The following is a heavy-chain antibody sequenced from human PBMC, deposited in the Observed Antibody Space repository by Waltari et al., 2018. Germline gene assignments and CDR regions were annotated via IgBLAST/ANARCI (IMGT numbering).Heavy chain of an antibody. D-gene: IGHD4-17*01. CDR1: GFTFSSYA. V-gene: IGHV3-23*04. CDR3: AKTSGGDYYSYYYMDV. Sequence: EVQLVESGGGLVQPGGSLRLSCAASGFTFSSYAMSWVRQAPGKGLELVSSLSGWVGITSHADSVKGRFTISRDNSKNTLYLQMNSLRAEDTAVYYCAKTSGGDYYSYYYMDVWGKGTTVTVSS. CDR2: LSGWVGIT. J-gene: IGHJ6*03.